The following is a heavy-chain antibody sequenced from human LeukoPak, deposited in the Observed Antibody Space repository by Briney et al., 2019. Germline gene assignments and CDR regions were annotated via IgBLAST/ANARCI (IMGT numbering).Heavy chain of an antibody. CDR3: AELGITMIGGV. CDR2: IKEDGSEK. D-gene: IGHD3-10*02. Sequence: PGGSLRLPCAASGFTFSSYWMSWVRQAPGKGLEWVANIKEDGSEKYYVDSVKGRFTISRDTAKNSLYLQMNSLRAEDTAVYYCAELGITMIGGVWGKGTTVTISS. CDR1: GFTFSSYW. J-gene: IGHJ6*04. V-gene: IGHV3-7*01.